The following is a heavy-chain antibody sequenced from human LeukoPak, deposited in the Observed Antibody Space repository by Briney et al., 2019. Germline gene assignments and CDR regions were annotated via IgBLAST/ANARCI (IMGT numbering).Heavy chain of an antibody. CDR2: VDYSGYT. CDR1: GGSVSNTNYY. J-gene: IGHJ4*01. Sequence: PSETLSLTCSVSGGSVSNTNYYWGWIRQPPGKGLEWLGSVDYSGYTYQSPSQNSRVTISVDTSKNQFSLKMTSVTAADTAVYYCARSIFSGSYAFDFWGHGTLVTVSS. D-gene: IGHD3-3*01. CDR3: ARSIFSGSYAFDF. V-gene: IGHV4-39*07.